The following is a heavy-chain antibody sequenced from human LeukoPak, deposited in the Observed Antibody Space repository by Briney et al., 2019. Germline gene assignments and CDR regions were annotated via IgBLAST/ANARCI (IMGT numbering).Heavy chain of an antibody. Sequence: PGGSLRLSCAASGFTVSDNYMSWVRQAPGKGLEWVSTISGSGGSTYYADSVKGRFTISRDNSKNTLYLQMNSLRAEDTALYYCAKGGFSFHWYIPFDYWGQGTLVTVSS. V-gene: IGHV3-23*01. CDR2: ISGSGGST. J-gene: IGHJ4*02. D-gene: IGHD1-14*01. CDR1: GFTVSDNY. CDR3: AKGGFSFHWYIPFDY.